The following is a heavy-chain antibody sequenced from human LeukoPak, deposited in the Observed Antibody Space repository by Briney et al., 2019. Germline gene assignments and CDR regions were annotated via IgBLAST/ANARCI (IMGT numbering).Heavy chain of an antibody. V-gene: IGHV3-9*01. Sequence: GRSLRLSCAASGFTFDDYAMHWVRQTPGKGLEWVSGISWNSGRIGYAESVKGRFTISRDNAKNTLYLQMNSLRAEDTAVYYCARGGPYYFRSPFDYWGQGTLVTVSS. CDR1: GFTFDDYA. D-gene: IGHD2/OR15-2a*01. J-gene: IGHJ4*02. CDR3: ARGGPYYFRSPFDY. CDR2: ISWNSGRI.